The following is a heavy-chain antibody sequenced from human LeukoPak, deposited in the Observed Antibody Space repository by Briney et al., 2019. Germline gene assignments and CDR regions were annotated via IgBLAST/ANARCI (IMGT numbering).Heavy chain of an antibody. CDR1: GFTFSSYA. CDR3: ARVRRYCSSTSCYTYYYYGMDV. CDR2: ISCDGSNK. D-gene: IGHD2-2*02. J-gene: IGHJ6*02. V-gene: IGHV3-30-3*01. Sequence: GGSLRLSCAASGFTFSSYAMHWVRQAPGKGLEWVAVISCDGSNKYYADSVKGRFTISRDNSKNTLYLQMNSLRAEDTAVYYCARVRRYCSSTSCYTYYYYGMDVWGQGTTVTVSS.